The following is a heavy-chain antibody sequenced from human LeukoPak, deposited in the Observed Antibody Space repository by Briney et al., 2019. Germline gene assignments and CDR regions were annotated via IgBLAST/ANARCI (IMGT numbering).Heavy chain of an antibody. CDR1: GFTFSSYS. D-gene: IGHD3-22*01. Sequence: GGSLRLSCAASGFTFSSYSMNWVRQAPGKGLEWVSSISSSSSYIYYADSVKGRFTISRDNAKSSLYLQMNSLRAEDTAVYYCARDHRLFFVVPYFDYWGQGTLVTVSS. J-gene: IGHJ4*02. V-gene: IGHV3-21*01. CDR2: ISSSSSYI. CDR3: ARDHRLFFVVPYFDY.